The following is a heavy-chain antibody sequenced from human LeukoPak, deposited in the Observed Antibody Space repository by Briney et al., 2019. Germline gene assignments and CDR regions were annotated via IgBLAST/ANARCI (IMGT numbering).Heavy chain of an antibody. J-gene: IGHJ5*02. Sequence: PSETLSLTCTVSGGSISNYYWSWIRQPPGKVLEWIGFIHSNGGANYNASLNSRATISRDTSRSQVSLKLTSVTAADTAVYYCASSNLGSLGQFDPWGQGTLVTVSS. CDR2: IHSNGGA. V-gene: IGHV4-59*01. CDR3: ASSNLGSLGQFDP. D-gene: IGHD3-10*01. CDR1: GGSISNYY.